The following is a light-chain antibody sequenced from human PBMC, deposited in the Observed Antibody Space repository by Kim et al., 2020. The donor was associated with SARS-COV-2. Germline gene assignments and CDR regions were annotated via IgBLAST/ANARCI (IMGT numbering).Light chain of an antibody. CDR1: SSDIGSNT. J-gene: IGLJ3*02. V-gene: IGLV1-44*01. CDR3: ASWDDSLSGWV. Sequence: GQRITHSCSGSSSDIGSNTVSWYQQFPGTIPKLLIYSNTQRPSRVPDRFSGSKSGTSASLAISELQSEDEADYYCASWDDSLSGWVFGGGTKVTVL. CDR2: SNT.